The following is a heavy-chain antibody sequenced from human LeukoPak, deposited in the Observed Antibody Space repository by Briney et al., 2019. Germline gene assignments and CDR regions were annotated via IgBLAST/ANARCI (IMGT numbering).Heavy chain of an antibody. CDR1: GFTFRGYA. Sequence: AGRSLRRSGAASGFTFRGYAMRWVRHAPGKGLEWVSAISGSGGRPYYADSVKGRFTISRDNSKNTLYLQMNSLRAENTAVYYCAKDHYYDSSGYRRPFDYWGQGTLVTVSS. CDR2: ISGSGGRP. J-gene: IGHJ4*02. D-gene: IGHD3-22*01. CDR3: AKDHYYDSSGYRRPFDY. V-gene: IGHV3-23*01.